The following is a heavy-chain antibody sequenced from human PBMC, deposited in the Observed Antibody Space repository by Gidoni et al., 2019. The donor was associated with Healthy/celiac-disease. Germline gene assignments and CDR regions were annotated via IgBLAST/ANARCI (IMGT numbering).Heavy chain of an antibody. CDR3: ARGGSWYGGFDY. V-gene: IGHV3-13*04. J-gene: IGHJ4*02. Sequence: EVQLVESGGGLVQPGGSLRLSCAASGFTFSSYDMHWVRQATGKGLEWVSAIGTAGDTYYPGSVKGRFTISRENAKTSLYLQMNSLRAGDTAVYYCARGGSWYGGFDYWGQGTLVTVSS. CDR1: GFTFSSYD. D-gene: IGHD6-13*01. CDR2: IGTAGDT.